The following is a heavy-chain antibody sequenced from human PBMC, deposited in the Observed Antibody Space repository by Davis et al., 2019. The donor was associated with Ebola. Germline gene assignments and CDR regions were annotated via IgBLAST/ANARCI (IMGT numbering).Heavy chain of an antibody. CDR2: INHSGST. Sequence: SETLSLTCAVYGGSFSGYYWSWISQPPGKGLEWIGEINHSGSTNYNPSLKSRVTISVDTSKNQFSLKLSSVTAADTAVYYCARARSGWDEIDAFDIWGQGTMVTVSS. D-gene: IGHD6-19*01. CDR3: ARARSGWDEIDAFDI. V-gene: IGHV4-34*01. CDR1: GGSFSGYY. J-gene: IGHJ3*02.